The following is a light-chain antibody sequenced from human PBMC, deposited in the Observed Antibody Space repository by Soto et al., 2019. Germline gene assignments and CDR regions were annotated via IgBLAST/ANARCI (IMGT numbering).Light chain of an antibody. J-gene: IGLJ3*02. Sequence: QAVATQEPSLTVSPGATVTLTCASSAGAVTSGHYANWLQQKPGQPPRSLIHSTTNKHSWTPARFSGSLLGGKAALTLSGVRPEDEAEYYCLLYFGAAQVFGGGTKVTVL. CDR3: LLYFGAAQV. V-gene: IGLV7-43*01. CDR1: AGAVTSGHY. CDR2: STT.